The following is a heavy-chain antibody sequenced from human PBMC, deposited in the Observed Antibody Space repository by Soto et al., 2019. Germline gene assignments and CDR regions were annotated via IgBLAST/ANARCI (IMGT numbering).Heavy chain of an antibody. V-gene: IGHV1-2*04. D-gene: IGHD5-18*01. Sequence: ASVKVSCKASGYTFTGCYMHWVRQAPGQGLEWMGWINPNSGGTNYAQKFQGWVTMTRDTSISTAYMELSRLRSDDTAVYYCARAKWVTSLRVSYYYGMDVCGQGTTVSVTS. CDR2: INPNSGGT. J-gene: IGHJ6*02. CDR3: ARAKWVTSLRVSYYYGMDV. CDR1: GYTFTGCY.